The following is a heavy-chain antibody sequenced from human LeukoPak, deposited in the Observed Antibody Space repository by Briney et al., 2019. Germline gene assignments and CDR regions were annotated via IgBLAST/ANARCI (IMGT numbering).Heavy chain of an antibody. CDR3: ARVYWSYPAKYYFDY. CDR2: INHSGST. Sequence: PGGSLRLSCAASGFTFSSYWMSWIRQTPGKGLEWIGEINHSGSTTYNPSLKSRVTISVDTSKNQFSLKLSSVTAADTALYYCARVYWSYPAKYYFDYWGQGTLVTVSS. V-gene: IGHV4-34*01. J-gene: IGHJ4*02. CDR1: GFTFSSYW. D-gene: IGHD2-8*02.